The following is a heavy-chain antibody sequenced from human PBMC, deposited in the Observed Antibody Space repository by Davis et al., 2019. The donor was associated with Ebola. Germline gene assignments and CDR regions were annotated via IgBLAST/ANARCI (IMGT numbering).Heavy chain of an antibody. CDR1: GFTFSNYG. Sequence: PGGSLRLSCAASGFTFSNYGIHWVRQAPGKGLEWVLVISYDGNNTYYADSVKGRFTISRDNSKNTLYLQMNSLRAEDTAVYYCVRAGHCSGGSCYAVGFDYWGQGTLVTVSS. D-gene: IGHD2-15*01. V-gene: IGHV3-30*03. CDR3: VRAGHCSGGSCYAVGFDY. CDR2: ISYDGNNT. J-gene: IGHJ4*02.